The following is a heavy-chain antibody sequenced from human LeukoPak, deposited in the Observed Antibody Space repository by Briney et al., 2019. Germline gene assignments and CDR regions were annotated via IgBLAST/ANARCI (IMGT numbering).Heavy chain of an antibody. CDR2: IYYSGST. CDR3: AGVLRGYSYGCFDY. CDR1: GGSISSSSYY. Sequence: NPSETLSLTCTVSGGSISSSSYYWGWIRQPPGKGLEWIGSIYYSGSTYYNPSLKSRVTISVDTSKNQFSLKLSSVTAADTAVYYCAGVLRGYSYGCFDYWGQGTLVTVSS. D-gene: IGHD5-18*01. V-gene: IGHV4-39*07. J-gene: IGHJ4*02.